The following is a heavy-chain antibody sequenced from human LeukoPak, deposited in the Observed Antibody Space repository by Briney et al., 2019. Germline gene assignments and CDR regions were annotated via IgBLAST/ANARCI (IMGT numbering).Heavy chain of an antibody. V-gene: IGHV3-21*01. CDR3: ARDQAIDIRAYDI. Sequence: GSFRLSCAASGFAFSGDNMNWVRQAPGGGVEWVSFIDAGGSYIKYAGSVKGRFTISRDNAKNSLFLQMHSLRAEDTAMYFCARDQAIDIRAYDIWGQGTMVTVSS. CDR2: IDAGGSYI. J-gene: IGHJ3*02. D-gene: IGHD5-12*01. CDR1: GFAFSGDN.